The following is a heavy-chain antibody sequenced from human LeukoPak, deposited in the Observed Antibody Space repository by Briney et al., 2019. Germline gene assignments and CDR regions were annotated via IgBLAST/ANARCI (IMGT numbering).Heavy chain of an antibody. CDR3: AKEQITFGGVIVNNFDY. J-gene: IGHJ4*02. V-gene: IGHV3-30*02. Sequence: GGSLRLSCAASGFTFSSYGMRWVRQAPGKGLEWVAFIRYDGSNKYYADSVKGRFTISRDNSKNTLYLQMNSLRAEDTAVYYCAKEQITFGGVIVNNFDYWGQGTLVTVSS. D-gene: IGHD3-16*02. CDR1: GFTFSSYG. CDR2: IRYDGSNK.